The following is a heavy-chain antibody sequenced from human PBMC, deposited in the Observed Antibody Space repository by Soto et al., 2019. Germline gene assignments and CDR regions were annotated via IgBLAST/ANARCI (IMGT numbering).Heavy chain of an antibody. J-gene: IGHJ6*02. CDR2: IYYSGST. V-gene: IGHV4-59*01. CDR1: GGSISSYY. CDR3: ARDLLGLDELGYYDCYGMDV. D-gene: IGHD7-27*01. Sequence: QVQLQESGPGLVKPSETLSLTCTVSGGSISSYYWSWIRQPQGKGLEWIGYIYYSGSTNYNPSLKSRVTISVDTSKNQFSLKLSSVTAADTAVYYCARDLLGLDELGYYDCYGMDVWGQGTTVTVSS.